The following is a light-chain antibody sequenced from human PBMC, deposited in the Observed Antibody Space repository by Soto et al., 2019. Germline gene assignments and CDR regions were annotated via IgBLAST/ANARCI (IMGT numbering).Light chain of an antibody. J-gene: IGLJ7*01. V-gene: IGLV2-23*03. Sequence: QSALTLPASVSGSPGQSITISCTGTSSDVGSYNLVSWYQQHPGKAPKLIIYEGTKRPSGVSNRFSGSKSDNTASLTISGLQAEDESDYYCCSYAGSTTFVVFGGGTQLTVL. CDR3: CSYAGSTTFVV. CDR1: SSDVGSYNL. CDR2: EGT.